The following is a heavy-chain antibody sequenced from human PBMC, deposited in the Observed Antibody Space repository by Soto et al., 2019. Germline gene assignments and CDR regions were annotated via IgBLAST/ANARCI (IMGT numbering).Heavy chain of an antibody. V-gene: IGHV1-69*13. D-gene: IGHD3-22*01. CDR3: ARDNPNYYYDGSLGY. Sequence: SVKVSCKASGGTFSSYAISWVRQAPGQGLEWMGGIIPIFGTANYAQKFQGRVTITADESTSTAYMELSSLRSEDTAVYYCARDNPNYYYDGSLGYWGQGTLVTVSS. J-gene: IGHJ4*02. CDR1: GGTFSSYA. CDR2: IIPIFGTA.